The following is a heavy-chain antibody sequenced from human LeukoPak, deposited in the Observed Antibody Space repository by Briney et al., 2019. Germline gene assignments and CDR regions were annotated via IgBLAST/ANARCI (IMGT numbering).Heavy chain of an antibody. Sequence: SETLSLTCSVSGYSISSGYFWGWIRQPAGKGLEWIGRIRTSGGTNYNPSLKSRVTMSVDTSKNQFSLKLTSMTAADTAVYYCARDEGQLAGYYFDYWGQGTLVTVSS. D-gene: IGHD6-6*01. J-gene: IGHJ4*02. CDR3: ARDEGQLAGYYFDY. CDR1: GYSISSGYF. V-gene: IGHV4-4*07. CDR2: IRTSGGT.